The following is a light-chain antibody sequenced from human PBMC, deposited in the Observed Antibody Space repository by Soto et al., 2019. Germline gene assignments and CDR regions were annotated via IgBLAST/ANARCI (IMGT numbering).Light chain of an antibody. CDR2: QTS. Sequence: EIVLTQSPATLSSFPGDRVTLSCRASQYINTRLAWYQHRPGQSPRLLIYQTSLRAAGIPARFSGSASGTEFTLTISSLQSEDFAIYYCQQYNNWPLTFGPGTKVDIK. V-gene: IGKV3D-15*01. J-gene: IGKJ3*01. CDR3: QQYNNWPLT. CDR1: QYINTR.